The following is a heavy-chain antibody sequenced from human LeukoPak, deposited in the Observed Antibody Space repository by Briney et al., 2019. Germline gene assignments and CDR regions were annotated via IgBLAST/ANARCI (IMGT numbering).Heavy chain of an antibody. CDR3: AKAIAAVVYTTFDY. V-gene: IGHV3-48*04. J-gene: IGHJ4*02. Sequence: GGSLRLSCAASGFTFSSYSMNWVRQAPGKGLEWVSYISSSSSTIYYADSVKGRFTISRDNAKNSLYLQMNSLRAEDTAVYYCAKAIAAVVYTTFDYWGQGTLVTVSS. D-gene: IGHD5/OR15-5a*01. CDR2: ISSSSSTI. CDR1: GFTFSSYS.